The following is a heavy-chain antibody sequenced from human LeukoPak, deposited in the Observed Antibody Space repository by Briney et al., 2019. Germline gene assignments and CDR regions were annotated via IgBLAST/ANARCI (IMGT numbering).Heavy chain of an antibody. CDR2: ISARGGSA. D-gene: IGHD6-13*01. V-gene: IGHV3-23*01. CDR3: AKAQGAWYYFDS. J-gene: IGHJ4*02. CDR1: GFTFSNYA. Sequence: GGSLRLSCAASGFTFSNYAMNWVRQTPGKGLESVSVISARGGSADYADSVKGRFTMTRDNSKNTIFLQLNNVRADDTAVYFCAKAQGAWYYFDSWGQGTLVTVSS.